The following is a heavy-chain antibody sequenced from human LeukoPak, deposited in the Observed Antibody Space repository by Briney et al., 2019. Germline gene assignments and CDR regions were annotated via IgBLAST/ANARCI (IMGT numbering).Heavy chain of an antibody. CDR2: ISGSGGRT. D-gene: IGHD3-3*01. CDR1: GFTFSSYA. J-gene: IGHJ3*02. Sequence: GGSLRLSCAASGFTFSSYAMSWVRQAPGEGLEWVSAISGSGGRTFYADSVKGRFTISRENSENTLYVQVNSVRAEDTAVHYNAKVSRYDFWSGSPRSAFDIWAQGTMATASS. V-gene: IGHV3-23*01. CDR3: AKVSRYDFWSGSPRSAFDI.